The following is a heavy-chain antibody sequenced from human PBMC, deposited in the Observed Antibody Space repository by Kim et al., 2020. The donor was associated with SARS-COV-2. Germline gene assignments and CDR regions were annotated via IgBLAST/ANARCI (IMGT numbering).Heavy chain of an antibody. CDR3: ARDMGQKYCSGGSCSPDY. J-gene: IGHJ4*02. Sequence: KGRFTISRNNSKNTLYLQMNSLRAEDTAVYYCARDMGQKYCSGGSCSPDYWGQGTLVTVSS. V-gene: IGHV3-30*07. D-gene: IGHD2-15*01.